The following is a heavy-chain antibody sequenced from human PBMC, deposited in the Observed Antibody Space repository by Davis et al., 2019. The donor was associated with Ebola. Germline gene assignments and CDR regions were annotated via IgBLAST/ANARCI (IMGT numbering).Heavy chain of an antibody. CDR1: GGSFSGYY. Sequence: GSLRLSCAVYGGSFSGYYWSWIRQPPGKGLEWIGEINHSGSTNYNPSLKSRVTISVDTSKNQLSLKLSSVTAADTAVYYCARNTGGYSHGRFDYWGQGTLVTVSS. CDR3: ARNTGGYSHGRFDY. CDR2: INHSGST. J-gene: IGHJ4*02. V-gene: IGHV4-34*01. D-gene: IGHD5-18*01.